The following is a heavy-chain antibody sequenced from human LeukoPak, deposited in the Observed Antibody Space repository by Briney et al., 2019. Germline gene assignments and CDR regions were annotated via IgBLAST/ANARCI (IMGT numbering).Heavy chain of an antibody. CDR3: ARDRYYYGSGTEYYYYYGMDV. CDR1: GFTFSSYG. J-gene: IGHJ6*02. CDR2: IWYDGSNK. Sequence: GGSLRLSCAASGFTFSSYGMHWVRQAPGKGLEWVAVIWYDGSNKYYADSVKGRFTISTDNSKNTLYLQMNSLRAEDTAVYYCARDRYYYGSGTEYYYYYGMDVWGQGTTVTVSS. V-gene: IGHV3-33*01. D-gene: IGHD3-10*01.